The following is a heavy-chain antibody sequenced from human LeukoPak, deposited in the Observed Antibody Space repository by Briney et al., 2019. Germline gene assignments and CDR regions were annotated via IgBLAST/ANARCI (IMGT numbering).Heavy chain of an antibody. CDR2: IYSTGST. D-gene: IGHD6-13*01. J-gene: IGHJ4*02. CDR1: GGSIGTYY. CDR3: ARQIASAGTAGFDF. V-gene: IGHV4-4*07. Sequence: PSETLSLTCTVSGGSIGTYYWSWVRQPAGKGLEWIGRIYSTGSTNYNPSLKSRVTMSVDTSKNQFSLRLRSVTAADTAVYYCARQIASAGTAGFDFWGQGALVTVSS.